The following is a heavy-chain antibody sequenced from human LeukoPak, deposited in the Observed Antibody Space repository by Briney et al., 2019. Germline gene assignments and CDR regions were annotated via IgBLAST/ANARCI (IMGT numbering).Heavy chain of an antibody. CDR1: GYSISSGYY. CDR3: AREPKYGSGSYYLDY. CDR2: IYHSGST. J-gene: IGHJ4*02. D-gene: IGHD3-10*01. V-gene: IGHV4-38-2*02. Sequence: SETLSLTCAVSGYSISSGYYWGWIRQPPGKGLEWIGSIYHSGSTYYNPSLKSRVTISVDTSKNQFSLKLSSVTAADTAVYYCAREPKYGSGSYYLDYRGQGTLVTVSS.